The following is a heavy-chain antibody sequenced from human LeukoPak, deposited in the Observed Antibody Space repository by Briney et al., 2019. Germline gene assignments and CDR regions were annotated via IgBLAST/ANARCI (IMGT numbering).Heavy chain of an antibody. CDR1: GFTFSSYG. D-gene: IGHD3-9*01. V-gene: IGHV3-30*02. CDR2: IRYDGSNK. CDR3: AKDGLYYDILTGSEIRTPNFDY. J-gene: IGHJ4*02. Sequence: GGSLRLSCAASGFTFSSYGMHWVRQAPGKGPEWVAFIRYDGSNKYYADSVKGRFTISRDNSKNTLYLQMNSLRAEDTAVYYCAKDGLYYDILTGSEIRTPNFDYWGQGTLVTVSS.